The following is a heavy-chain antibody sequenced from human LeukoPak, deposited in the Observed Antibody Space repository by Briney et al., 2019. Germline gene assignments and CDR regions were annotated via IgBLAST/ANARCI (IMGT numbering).Heavy chain of an antibody. CDR3: ARGRGLLWFGELLGFDY. CDR1: GGSISSSSYY. J-gene: IGHJ4*02. D-gene: IGHD3-10*01. V-gene: IGHV4-39*01. Sequence: SETLSLTCTVSGGSISSSSYYWGWIRQPPGKGLEWIGSIYYSGSTYYNPSLKSRVTISVDTSKNQFSLKLSSVTAADTAVYYCARGRGLLWFGELLGFDYWGQGTLVTVSS. CDR2: IYYSGST.